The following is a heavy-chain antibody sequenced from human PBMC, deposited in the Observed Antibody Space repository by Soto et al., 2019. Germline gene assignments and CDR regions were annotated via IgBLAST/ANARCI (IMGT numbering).Heavy chain of an antibody. CDR2: IYGDDDK. D-gene: IGHD3-10*01. Sequence: QITLKESGPPVVKPTQTLTLTCTFSGFSLTNSGVAVGWIRQPPGKALEWLALIYGDDDKHYSPSLKNRLTITMDPSKNQAVLILTNMDPVDTATYYCVPKAAMVRGVISLDYWGQGTLFTVSS. V-gene: IGHV2-5*02. J-gene: IGHJ4*02. CDR1: GFSLTNSGVA. CDR3: VPKAAMVRGVISLDY.